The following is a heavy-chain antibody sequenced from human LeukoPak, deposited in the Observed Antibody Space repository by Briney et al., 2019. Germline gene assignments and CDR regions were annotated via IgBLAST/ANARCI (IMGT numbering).Heavy chain of an antibody. V-gene: IGHV5-51*01. Sequence: GESLKISCKGSGYSFTSYWIGWVRQMPGKGLEWMGIIYPGDSDTRYSPSFQGQVTISADKSISTAYLQWSSLKASDTAMYYCARSVPAAIRSGYYFDYWGQGTLVTVSS. J-gene: IGHJ4*02. D-gene: IGHD2-2*02. CDR3: ARSVPAAIRSGYYFDY. CDR1: GYSFTSYW. CDR2: IYPGDSDT.